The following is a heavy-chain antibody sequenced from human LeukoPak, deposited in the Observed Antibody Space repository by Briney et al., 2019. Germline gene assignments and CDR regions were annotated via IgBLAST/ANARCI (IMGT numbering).Heavy chain of an antibody. Sequence: ASVKVSCKASGYIFTGYYIHWVRQAPGQGLEWMGWINPNSGGTNYAQKFQGRVTMTRDTSISTAYMELSRLRSDDTAVYYCARDLPNQWNVDAFDIWGQGTMVTVSS. CDR1: GYIFTGYY. CDR3: ARDLPNQWNVDAFDI. J-gene: IGHJ3*02. CDR2: INPNSGGT. V-gene: IGHV1-2*02. D-gene: IGHD1-1*01.